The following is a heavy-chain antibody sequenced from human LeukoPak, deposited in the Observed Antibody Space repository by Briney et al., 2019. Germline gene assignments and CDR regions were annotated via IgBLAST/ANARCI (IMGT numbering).Heavy chain of an antibody. V-gene: IGHV3-11*01. D-gene: IGHD2-15*01. Sequence: PGGSLRLSCAASGFTFSDYYMSWIRQAPGKGLEWVSYISSRGSTIYYADSVKGRFTISRDNAKNSLYLQMNSLRAEDTAVYYCARAVGDIVVVVAATRGIWFDPWGQGTLVTVSS. CDR2: ISSRGSTI. CDR1: GFTFSDYY. J-gene: IGHJ5*02. CDR3: ARAVGDIVVVVAATRGIWFDP.